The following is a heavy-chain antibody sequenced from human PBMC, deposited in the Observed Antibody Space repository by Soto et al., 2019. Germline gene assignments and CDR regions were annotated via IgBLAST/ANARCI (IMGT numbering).Heavy chain of an antibody. CDR2: ISAYNGNT. CDR3: ARYSPHDYGDYGDAFDI. J-gene: IGHJ3*02. CDR1: GYTFTSYG. V-gene: IGHV1-18*01. D-gene: IGHD4-17*01. Sequence: QVQLVQSGAEVKKPGASVKVSCKASGYTFTSYGISWVRQAPGQGLEWMGWISAYNGNTNDAQKLPGRVTMTTDTSTSTAYMELRSLRPDDTAVYYCARYSPHDYGDYGDAFDIWGQGTMVTVSS.